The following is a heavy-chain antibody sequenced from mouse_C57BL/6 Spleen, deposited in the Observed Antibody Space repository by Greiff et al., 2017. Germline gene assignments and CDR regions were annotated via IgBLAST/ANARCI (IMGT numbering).Heavy chain of an antibody. CDR2: IDPSDSET. CDR3: AKGDYGGFAY. J-gene: IGHJ3*01. CDR1: GYTFTSYW. D-gene: IGHD1-1*01. V-gene: IGHV1-52*01. Sequence: VQLQQPGAELVMPGSSVKLSCKASGYTFTSYWMHWVKQRPIQGLEWIGNIDPSDSETHYNQKFKDKATLTVDKSSSTAYMQLSSLTSEDSAVYYCAKGDYGGFAYWGQGTLVTVSA.